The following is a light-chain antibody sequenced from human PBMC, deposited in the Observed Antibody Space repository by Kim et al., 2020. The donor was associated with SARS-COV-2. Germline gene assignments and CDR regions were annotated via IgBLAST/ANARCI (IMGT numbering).Light chain of an antibody. J-gene: IGLJ2*01. V-gene: IGLV3-21*04. CDR1: NIGSKS. Sequence: SYELTQPPSVSVAPGKTARITCEGNNIGSKSGHWYQQKPGQAPVLVIYYDTDRPSGIPERFSGSNSGNTATLTISRVEAGDEADYYCQVWDSSTYHVVFG. CDR2: YDT. CDR3: QVWDSSTYHVV.